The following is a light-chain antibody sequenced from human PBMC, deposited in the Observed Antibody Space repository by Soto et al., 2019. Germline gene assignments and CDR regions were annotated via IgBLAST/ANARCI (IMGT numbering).Light chain of an antibody. CDR1: QDISNY. J-gene: IGKJ3*01. V-gene: IGKV1-27*01. CDR2: AAS. CDR3: QKYDSAPFT. Sequence: DIQMTQSPSSLSASVGDRVTITCRASQDISNYLDWYQQKPGKVPKLLIYAASTLQSGVPSRFSGSGSGTDFTLTISSLQPEDVATYYGQKYDSAPFTFGPGTKVDI.